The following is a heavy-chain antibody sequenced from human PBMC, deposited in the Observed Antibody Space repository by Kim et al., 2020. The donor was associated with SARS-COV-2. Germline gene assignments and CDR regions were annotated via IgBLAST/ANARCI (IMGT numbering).Heavy chain of an antibody. CDR2: ISSSSSTI. CDR1: GFTFSSYS. Sequence: GSLRLSCAASGFTFSSYSMNWVRQAPGKGLEWVSYISSSSSTIYYAASVKGRFTISRDNAKNSLYLQMNSLRDEDTAVYYCARGAVAGSRWFDPWGQGTLVTVSS. V-gene: IGHV3-48*02. D-gene: IGHD6-19*01. CDR3: ARGAVAGSRWFDP. J-gene: IGHJ5*02.